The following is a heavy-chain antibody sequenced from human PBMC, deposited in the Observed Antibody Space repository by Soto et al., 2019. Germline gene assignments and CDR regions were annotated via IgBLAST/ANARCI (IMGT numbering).Heavy chain of an antibody. Sequence: SETLSLTCAVSGYSISSGYYWGFIRQPPGKGLEWIGSIYHSGSTYYNPSLKSRVTISVDTSKNQFSLKLSSVTAADTAVYYCARGWIQLLNWFDPWGQGTLVTVSS. J-gene: IGHJ5*02. D-gene: IGHD5-18*01. V-gene: IGHV4-38-2*01. CDR1: GYSISSGYY. CDR3: ARGWIQLLNWFDP. CDR2: IYHSGST.